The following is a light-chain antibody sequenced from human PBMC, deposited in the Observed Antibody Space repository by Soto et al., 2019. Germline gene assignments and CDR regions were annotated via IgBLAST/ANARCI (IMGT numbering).Light chain of an antibody. CDR3: QQYGSTPLT. V-gene: IGKV3-20*01. Sequence: EIVLTQSPGTLSLSPGERATLSCRASQSVSSSNLAWYQQKPGQAPRLLIYGASSRATGIPDRFSGSGSGTDFTLTISRLEPEDFAVYYCQQYGSTPLTFGGGPKVEIK. CDR2: GAS. J-gene: IGKJ4*01. CDR1: QSVSSSN.